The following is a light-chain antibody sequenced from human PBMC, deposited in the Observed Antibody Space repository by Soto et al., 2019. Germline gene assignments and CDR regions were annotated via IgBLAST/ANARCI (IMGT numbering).Light chain of an antibody. Sequence: DIVMTQSPEYLAVSLGERATINCKSSQSVLYSSNNKNLVAWYQQKPGQPPKLLIYWASTRESGVPDRFSGSGSRRYFTLTIISLQAEDLAVCYCEQYYSPPRDTFGQGTRLGIK. CDR1: QSVLYSSNNKNL. V-gene: IGKV4-1*01. CDR2: WAS. J-gene: IGKJ2*01. CDR3: EQYYSPPRDT.